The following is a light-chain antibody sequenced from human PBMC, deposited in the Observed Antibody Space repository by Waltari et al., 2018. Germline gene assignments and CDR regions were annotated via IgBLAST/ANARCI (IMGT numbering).Light chain of an antibody. V-gene: IGLV2-14*03. Sequence: QSALTQPASVSGSPGQSITLPCTGTSSDIGSFNYLTWYQQYPGKAPKLIIFYVSNRPSGISDRFSVAKSGNTASLTISGLQAEDEADYICTSYTTTDTLYVFGTGTQVTVL. CDR2: YVS. CDR1: SSDIGSFNY. J-gene: IGLJ1*01. CDR3: TSYTTTDTLYV.